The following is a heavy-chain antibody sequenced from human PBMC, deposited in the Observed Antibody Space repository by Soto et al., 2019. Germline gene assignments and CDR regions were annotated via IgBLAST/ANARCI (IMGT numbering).Heavy chain of an antibody. Sequence: EVQLVESGGGLVQPGGSLKLSCAASGFSLSDSVMHWVRQVSGKGLEWVGRITSTADTYATAYTASVKGRFTVSRDDSKNTAYQQMNSLKTEDTAVYYCTGSLSFAFDIWGQGTMVHVSS. V-gene: IGHV3-73*01. J-gene: IGHJ3*02. CDR2: ITSTADTYAT. CDR1: GFSLSDSV. CDR3: TGSLSFAFDI.